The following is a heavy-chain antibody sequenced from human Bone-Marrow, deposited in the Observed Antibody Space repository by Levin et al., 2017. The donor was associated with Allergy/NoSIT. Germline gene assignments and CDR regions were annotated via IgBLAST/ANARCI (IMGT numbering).Heavy chain of an antibody. CDR3: AGGVGNCRGNICYSKTALDY. Sequence: GESLKISCVASGLTFSNYEMHWVRQAPGKGLEWVSYISNSVSTTNYYADAVKGRFTISRDNAKNSLYLEMDSLRGEDTAVYYCAGGVGNCRGNICYSKTALDYWGRGTLVTVSS. D-gene: IGHD2-15*01. CDR2: ISNSVSTT. V-gene: IGHV3-48*03. J-gene: IGHJ4*02. CDR1: GLTFSNYE.